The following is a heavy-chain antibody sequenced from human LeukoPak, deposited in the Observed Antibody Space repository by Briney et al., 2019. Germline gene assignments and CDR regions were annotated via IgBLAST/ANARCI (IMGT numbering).Heavy chain of an antibody. J-gene: IGHJ5*02. Sequence: SETLSLTCTVSGGSISSYYWSWIRQPPGKGLEWIGYIYYSGSTNYNPSLKSRVTISVDTSKNQFSLKLSSVTAADTAVYYCASRRLLRGLTSWGQGTLVTVSS. CDR1: GGSISSYY. V-gene: IGHV4-59*08. CDR2: IYYSGST. CDR3: ASRRLLRGLTS. D-gene: IGHD3-10*01.